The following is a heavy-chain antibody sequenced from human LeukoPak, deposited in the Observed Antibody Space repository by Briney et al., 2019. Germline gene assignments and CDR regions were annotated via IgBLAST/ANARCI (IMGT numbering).Heavy chain of an antibody. V-gene: IGHV1-3*01. CDR2: INAGNGNT. D-gene: IGHD6-13*01. J-gene: IGHJ4*02. Sequence: ASVKVSCKASGYTFTTYAMHWVRQAPGQRLEWMGWINAGNGNTKYSQKFQARVTITRDTSASTAYMELSSLRSEDTAAYYCARDPIGSRWPYYFDYWGQGTLVTVSS. CDR3: ARDPIGSRWPYYFDY. CDR1: GYTFTTYA.